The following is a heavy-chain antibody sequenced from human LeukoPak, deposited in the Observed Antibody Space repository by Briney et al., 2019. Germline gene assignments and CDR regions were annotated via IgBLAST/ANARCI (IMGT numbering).Heavy chain of an antibody. V-gene: IGHV4-34*01. J-gene: IGHJ4*02. D-gene: IGHD3-3*01. CDR1: GGSFSGFY. CDR2: INHSGSN. CDR3: ARVPYDFWSGPSDY. Sequence: SETLSLTCAVYGGSFSGFYWTWIRQPPGKGLEWIGEINHSGSNKYNPSLKSRVTISVDTSKNQFSLKLSSVTAADTAVYYCARVPYDFWSGPSDYWGQGTLVTVSS.